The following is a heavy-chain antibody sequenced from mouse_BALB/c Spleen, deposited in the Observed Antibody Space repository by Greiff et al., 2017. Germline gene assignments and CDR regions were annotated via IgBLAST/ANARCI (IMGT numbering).Heavy chain of an antibody. Sequence: VQLQQSGAELVKPGASVKLSCKASGYTFTSYYMYWVKQRPGQGLEWIGEINPSNGGTNFNEKFKSKATLTVDKSSSTAYMQLSSLTSEDSAVYYCTRGGWFTIRGAMDYWGQGTSVTVSS. D-gene: IGHD2-12*01. CDR3: TRGGWFTIRGAMDY. CDR2: INPSNGGT. CDR1: GYTFTSYY. J-gene: IGHJ4*01. V-gene: IGHV1S16*01.